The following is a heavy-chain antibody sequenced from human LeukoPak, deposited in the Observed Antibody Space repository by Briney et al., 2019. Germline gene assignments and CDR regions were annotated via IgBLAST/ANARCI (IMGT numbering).Heavy chain of an antibody. Sequence: GGSLRLSCAASGITFSNAWMSWVRQAPGKGLEWVGRIKSKTDGGTTDYAAHVKGRFTISRDDSTNTLYLQMNSLKTEDTDAYYCTTDPPGYCSSTSCYTWGQGTLVTVSS. V-gene: IGHV3-15*01. D-gene: IGHD2-2*02. J-gene: IGHJ5*02. CDR2: IKSKTDGGTT. CDR3: TTDPPGYCSSTSCYT. CDR1: GITFSNAW.